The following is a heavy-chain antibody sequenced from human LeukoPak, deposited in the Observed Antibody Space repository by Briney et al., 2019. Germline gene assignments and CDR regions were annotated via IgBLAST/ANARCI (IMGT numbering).Heavy chain of an antibody. V-gene: IGHV4-59*08. CDR3: ARLDRQQQLEYYFDY. CDR2: IYYSGST. J-gene: IGHJ4*02. CDR1: GGSISSYY. Sequence: SETLSLTCTVSGGSISSYYWSWIRQPPGKGLEWIGYIYYSGSTNYNPSLKSRVTISVDVSKNQFSLNLNSVTAADTAVYYCARLDRQQQLEYYFDYWGQGTLVTVSS. D-gene: IGHD6-13*01.